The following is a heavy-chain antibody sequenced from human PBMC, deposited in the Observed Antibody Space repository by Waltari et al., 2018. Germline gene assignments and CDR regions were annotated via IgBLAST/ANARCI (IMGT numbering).Heavy chain of an antibody. CDR2: IIPIFVTA. CDR1: GGTFSSYA. V-gene: IGHV1-69*12. J-gene: IGHJ4*02. D-gene: IGHD3-10*01. Sequence: QVQLVQSGAEVKKPGSSVKVSCKASGGTFSSYAISWVRQAPGQGLEWMGGIIPIFVTANYAKKFQGRVTITADESTSTAYMELSSLRSEDTAVYYCARDPYYYGSGSEGFDYWGQGTLVTVSS. CDR3: ARDPYYYGSGSEGFDY.